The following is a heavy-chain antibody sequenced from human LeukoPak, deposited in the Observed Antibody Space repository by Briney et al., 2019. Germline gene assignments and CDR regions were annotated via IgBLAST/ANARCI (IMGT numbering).Heavy chain of an antibody. CDR3: ASWGVTMVRGVTGSKYYYYYYGMDV. D-gene: IGHD3-10*01. J-gene: IGHJ6*04. CDR1: GFTFSSYW. Sequence: QPGGSLRLSSAASGFTFSSYWMHWVRQAPGKGLVWVSRINSDGSSTSYADSVKGRFTISRDNAKNTLYLQMNSLRAEDTAVYYCASWGVTMVRGVTGSKYYYYYYGMDVWGKGTTVTVSS. V-gene: IGHV3-74*01. CDR2: INSDGSST.